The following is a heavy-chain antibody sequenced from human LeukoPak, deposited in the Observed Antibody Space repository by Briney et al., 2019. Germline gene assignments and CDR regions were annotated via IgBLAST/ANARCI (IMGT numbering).Heavy chain of an antibody. Sequence: GGSLRLSCAASGFTFSNYAMSWVRQAPGKGLEWVSGISESGTSTYYADSVKGRFTISRDNSKNTLYLQMNSLRAEDTAAYYCASRNYYDSSGYYYYYFDYWGQGILVTVSS. CDR1: GFTFSNYA. CDR2: ISESGTST. CDR3: ASRNYYDSSGYYYYYFDY. D-gene: IGHD3-22*01. J-gene: IGHJ4*02. V-gene: IGHV3-23*01.